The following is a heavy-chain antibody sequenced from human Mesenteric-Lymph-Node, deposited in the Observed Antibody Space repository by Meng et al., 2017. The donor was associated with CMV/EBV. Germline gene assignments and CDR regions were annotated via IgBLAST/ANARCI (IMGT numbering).Heavy chain of an antibody. D-gene: IGHD2-2*01. CDR3: ARSRGCSSTSCYPDS. V-gene: IGHV3-53*01. CDR1: GFTVSTNY. Sequence: GGSLRLSCAASGFTVSTNYMSWVRQAPGKGLEWVSVICSGGSTYYTDSVKGRFTISRDNSKNTLYLQMNSLRADDTAVYYCARSRGCSSTSCYPDSWGQGTLVTVAS. J-gene: IGHJ4*03. CDR2: ICSGGST.